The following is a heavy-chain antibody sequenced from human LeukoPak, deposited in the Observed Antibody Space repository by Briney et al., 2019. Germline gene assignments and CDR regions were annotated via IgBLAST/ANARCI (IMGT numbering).Heavy chain of an antibody. J-gene: IGHJ5*02. Sequence: SETLSLTCTVSGGSISSYYWSWIRQPPGKGLEWIGYIYYSGSTNYNPSLKSRVTISVDTSKNQFSLKLSSVTAADTAVYYCARQRPYYDFWSVPGWFDPWGQGTLVTVSS. CDR3: ARQRPYYDFWSVPGWFDP. V-gene: IGHV4-59*08. CDR2: IYYSGST. CDR1: GGSISSYY. D-gene: IGHD3-3*01.